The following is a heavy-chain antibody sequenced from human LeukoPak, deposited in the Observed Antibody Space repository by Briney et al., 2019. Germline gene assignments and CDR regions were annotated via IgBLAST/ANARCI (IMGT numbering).Heavy chain of an antibody. CDR2: ISYDGSNK. Sequence: GGSLRLSCAASGFTFSSYGMHWVRQAPGKGLEWVAIISYDGSNKYYADSVKGRFTISRDNSKNTLYLQMNSLKPEDTAVYYCARSTVATCCGGEDYWGQGTLVTVSS. CDR1: GFTFSSYG. J-gene: IGHJ4*02. D-gene: IGHD2-21*01. V-gene: IGHV3-30*03. CDR3: ARSTVATCCGGEDY.